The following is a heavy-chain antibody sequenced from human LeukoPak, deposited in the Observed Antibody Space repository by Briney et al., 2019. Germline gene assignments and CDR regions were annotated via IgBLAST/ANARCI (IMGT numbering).Heavy chain of an antibody. J-gene: IGHJ6*03. CDR2: IIPIFGTA. Sequence: SVKVSCKASGGTFSSYAVSWVRQAPGQGLEWMGGIIPIFGTANYAQKFQGRVTITTDESTSTAYMELSSLRSEDTAVYYCAKVEKRGYYYYMDVWGKGTTVTVSS. CDR3: AKVEKRGYYYYMDV. V-gene: IGHV1-69*05. CDR1: GGTFSSYA.